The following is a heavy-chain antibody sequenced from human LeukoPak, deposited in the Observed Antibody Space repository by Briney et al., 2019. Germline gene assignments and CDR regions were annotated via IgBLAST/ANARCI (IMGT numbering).Heavy chain of an antibody. V-gene: IGHV1-69*04. J-gene: IGHJ5*02. D-gene: IGHD6-13*01. CDR1: GGTFSSYA. CDR2: IIPILGIA. CDR3: ARGKHSSSWYGENWFDP. Sequence: GSSVKVSCKASGGTFSSYAISWVRQAPGQGLEWMGRIIPILGIANYAQKFQGRVTITADKSTSTAYMELSSLRSEDTAVYYCARGKHSSSWYGENWFDPWGQGTLVTVSS.